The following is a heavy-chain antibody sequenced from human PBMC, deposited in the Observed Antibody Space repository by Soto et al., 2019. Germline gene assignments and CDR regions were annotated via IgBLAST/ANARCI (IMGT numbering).Heavy chain of an antibody. J-gene: IGHJ3*02. D-gene: IGHD3-9*01. CDR1: GGSVSSSSCY. CDR2: IYYSGST. V-gene: IGHV4-39*07. Sequence: SETLSLTCTVSGGSVSSSSCYWGWIRQPPGKGLEWIGSIYYSGSTYYNPSLKSRVTISVDTSKNQFSLKLSSVTAADTAVYYCARALILTGYYIHDAFDIWGQGTMVTVSS. CDR3: ARALILTGYYIHDAFDI.